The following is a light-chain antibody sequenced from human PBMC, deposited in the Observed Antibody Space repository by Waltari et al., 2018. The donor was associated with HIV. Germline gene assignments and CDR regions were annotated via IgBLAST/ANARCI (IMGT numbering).Light chain of an antibody. CDR1: SLRRFY. J-gene: IGLJ2*01. V-gene: IGLV3-19*01. CDR2: GRD. Sequence: SSDLTQDSHVSVALGQTVRITCHGDSLRRFYGSWCQQQPGQGPLLVIYGRDNRPSGIPDRFSGSSSGNSTSLIISEAQAADEAVYYCHSRDSRGYMIFGGGTRLTVL. CDR3: HSRDSRGYMI.